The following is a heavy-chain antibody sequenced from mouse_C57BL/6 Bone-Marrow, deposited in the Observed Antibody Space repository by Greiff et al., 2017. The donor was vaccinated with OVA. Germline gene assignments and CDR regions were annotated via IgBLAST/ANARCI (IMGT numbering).Heavy chain of an antibody. D-gene: IGHD1-1*01. CDR3: ARQGGRVLRSYWYFDV. CDR2: ISGGGGNT. J-gene: IGHJ1*03. V-gene: IGHV5-9*01. Sequence: EVQLQQSGGGLVKPGGSLKLSCAASGFTFSSYTMSWVRQTPEKRLEWVATISGGGGNTYYPDSVKGRFTISRDNAKNTLYLQMSSLRSEDTALYYCARQGGRVLRSYWYFDVWGTGTTVTVSS. CDR1: GFTFSSYT.